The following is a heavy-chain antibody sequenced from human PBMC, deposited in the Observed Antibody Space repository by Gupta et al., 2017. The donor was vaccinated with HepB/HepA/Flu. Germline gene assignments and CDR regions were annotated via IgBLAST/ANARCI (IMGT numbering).Heavy chain of an antibody. D-gene: IGHD3-3*01. Sequence: QVKWVESGGGLVKPGGSLSLSCAASGFTLCDYSLTRTRQAPGGGLEWLSDIRYSGYIRHYADSVRGRFTISRDNAKNSLYLQLTSLRVEDTAVYYCARRNDLWSGYHNFDIWGQGTMVTVSS. CDR2: IRYSGYIR. CDR1: GFTLCDYS. J-gene: IGHJ3*02. V-gene: IGHV3-11*01. CDR3: ARRNDLWSGYHNFDI.